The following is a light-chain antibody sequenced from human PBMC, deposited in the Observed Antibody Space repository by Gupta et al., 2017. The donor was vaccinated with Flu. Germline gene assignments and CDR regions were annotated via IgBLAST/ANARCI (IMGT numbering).Light chain of an antibody. CDR3: QQYGSSPRYS. CDR1: QSVSSSY. V-gene: IGKV3-20*01. J-gene: IGKJ2*03. Sequence: ESVLTQSPGTLSLSPGERATLSCRASQSVSSSYLAWYQQKPGQAPRLLIYGTSNRATGIPDRFSGSGSGTDFTLTITRLEPEDFAMYYCQQYGSSPRYSFGQGTNLEMK. CDR2: GTS.